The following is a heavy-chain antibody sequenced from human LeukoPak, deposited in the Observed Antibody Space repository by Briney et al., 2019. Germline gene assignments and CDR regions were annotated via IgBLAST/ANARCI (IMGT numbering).Heavy chain of an antibody. CDR1: GSSISSGSYY. V-gene: IGHV4-61*09. CDR2: IYTSGAT. J-gene: IGHJ4*02. CDR3: ARTGGGVGWFGTIDS. Sequence: SETLSLTCTVSGSSISSGSYYWTWIRQPAGKGLEWIGHIYTSGATSYNPSLQSRVTISVDTSKHEFSLKLTSLTAADTAVYYCARTGGGVGWFGTIDSWGQGTLVTVSS. D-gene: IGHD1-14*01.